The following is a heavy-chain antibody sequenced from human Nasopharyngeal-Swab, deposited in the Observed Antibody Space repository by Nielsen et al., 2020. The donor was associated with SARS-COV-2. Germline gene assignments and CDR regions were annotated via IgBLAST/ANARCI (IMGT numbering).Heavy chain of an antibody. J-gene: IGHJ5*02. CDR1: GFTFSSYT. CDR2: ISGMSRII. CDR3: ARDPDDSWWWFDP. V-gene: IGHV3-48*04. D-gene: IGHD2-8*02. Sequence: GESLKISCAASGFTFSSYTLNWVRQAPGKGLEWVSSISGMSRIIYYADSVKGRFTISRDNAKDSLYLQINSLSAEDTAVYYCARDPDDSWWWFDPWGQGTLVTVSS.